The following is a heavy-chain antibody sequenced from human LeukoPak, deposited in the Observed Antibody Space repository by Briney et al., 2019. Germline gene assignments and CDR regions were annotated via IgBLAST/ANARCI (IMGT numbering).Heavy chain of an antibody. CDR1: GFTVSSNY. CDR2: IYSGGST. Sequence: PGGSLRLSCAASGFTVSSNYMSWVRQAPGKGLEWVSVIYSGGSTYYADSVKGRFTISRDNAKNSLYLQMNGLRAEDTAAYYCARGATDTTRWFDPWGQGTLVIVSS. J-gene: IGHJ5*02. V-gene: IGHV3-66*01. D-gene: IGHD1-7*01. CDR3: ARGATDTTRWFDP.